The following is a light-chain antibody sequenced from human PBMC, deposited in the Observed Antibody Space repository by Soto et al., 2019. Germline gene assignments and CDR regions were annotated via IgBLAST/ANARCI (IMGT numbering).Light chain of an antibody. CDR1: QTISSW. V-gene: IGKV1-5*03. Sequence: DIQMSQSPSTLSGSVGDRVTIPCRASQTISSWLAWYQQKPGNAPKLLIYKASTLKSGVPSRFSGSGSGTEFTLTISSLQPDDFATYYCQQYNNLPITFGQGTRLEI. CDR2: KAS. CDR3: QQYNNLPIT. J-gene: IGKJ5*01.